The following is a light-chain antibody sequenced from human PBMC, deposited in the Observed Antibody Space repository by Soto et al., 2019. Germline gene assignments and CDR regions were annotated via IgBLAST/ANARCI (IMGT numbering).Light chain of an antibody. CDR3: CSYAGYYTVI. J-gene: IGLJ2*01. CDR2: DVN. V-gene: IGLV2-11*01. CDR1: SSNVGGYNY. Sequence: QSVLTQPRSVSGSPGQSVTISCTGTSSNVGGYNYVAWYQQHPGKAPKIIMFDVNKRPSGVPDRFSGSKSGNTASLTISGLQAEDEGDYYCCSYAGYYTVIFGGGTKLTVL.